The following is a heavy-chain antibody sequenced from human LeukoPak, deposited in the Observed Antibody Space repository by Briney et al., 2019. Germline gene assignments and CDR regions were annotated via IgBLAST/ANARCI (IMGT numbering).Heavy chain of an antibody. CDR2: IYYSGST. CDR1: GGSISSSSYN. Sequence: SETLSLTCTVSGGSISSSSYNWGWIRQPPGKGLEWIGSIYYSGSTYYNPSLKSRVTISVDTSKNQFSLKLSSVTAADTAVYCCESRGSCGWSGYQHWGQGTLVTVSS. V-gene: IGHV4-39*01. D-gene: IGHD6-19*01. CDR3: ESRGSCGWSGYQH. J-gene: IGHJ1*01.